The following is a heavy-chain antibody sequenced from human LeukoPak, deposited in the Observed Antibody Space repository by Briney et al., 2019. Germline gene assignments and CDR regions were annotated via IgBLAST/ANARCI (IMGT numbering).Heavy chain of an antibody. CDR1: GGTFSSYA. J-gene: IGHJ6*03. CDR3: ARAGLRRLYYYIDV. V-gene: IGHV1-69*01. CDR2: IIPIFGTA. D-gene: IGHD4-17*01. Sequence: SVKVSCKASGGTFSSYAISWVRQAAGQGLEWMGVIIPIFGTANYAQTIQGRFTITADESTSTAYMELSSLRSEDTAVYHCARAGLRRLYYYIDVWGKGTTVTVSS.